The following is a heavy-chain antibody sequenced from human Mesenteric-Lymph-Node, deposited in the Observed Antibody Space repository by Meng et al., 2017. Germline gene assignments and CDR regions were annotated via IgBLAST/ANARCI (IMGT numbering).Heavy chain of an antibody. CDR3: VTAWPN. J-gene: IGHJ4*02. CDR1: GFTFSNTW. CDR2: IKSKTAGETT. Sequence: GRLGGSGEGLVKPGGSLTLSCVGSGFTFSNTWPSWVRQAPGKGLEWVGRIKSKTAGETTDYAAPVKGRFTISRDDSKNTEYLQINSLKSEDTAVYYCVTAWPNWGQGTLVTVSS. V-gene: IGHV3-15*01. D-gene: IGHD1-20*01.